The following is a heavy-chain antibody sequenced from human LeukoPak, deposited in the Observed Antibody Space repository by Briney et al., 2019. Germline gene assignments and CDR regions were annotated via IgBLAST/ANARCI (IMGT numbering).Heavy chain of an antibody. CDR3: AKVTVAVAYCYGMDV. J-gene: IGHJ6*02. V-gene: IGHV3-9*01. D-gene: IGHD6-19*01. CDR1: GFTFDDYA. Sequence: PGGSLRLSCAASGFTFDDYAMHWVRQAPGKGLEWVSGISWNSGSIGYADSVKGRFTISRDNAKNSLYLQMNSLRAEDTALYYCAKVTVAVAYCYGMDVWGQGTTVTVSS. CDR2: ISWNSGSI.